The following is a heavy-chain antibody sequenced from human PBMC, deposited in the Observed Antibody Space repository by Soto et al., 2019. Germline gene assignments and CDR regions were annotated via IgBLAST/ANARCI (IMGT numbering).Heavy chain of an antibody. V-gene: IGHV3-30*18. CDR1: GFTFSAYG. J-gene: IGHJ4*02. CDR3: AKELDRYSAAWFDIDD. CDR2: LSYHLSSE. Sequence: PGGSQRLSCAASGFTFSAYGMHWVRQAPGKGLEWLAVLSYHLSSEFYADAVKGRFTISRDNSKNTLYLQMNSLRPEDTAVYYCAKELDRYSAAWFDIDDWGQGTLVTVSS. D-gene: IGHD1-26*01.